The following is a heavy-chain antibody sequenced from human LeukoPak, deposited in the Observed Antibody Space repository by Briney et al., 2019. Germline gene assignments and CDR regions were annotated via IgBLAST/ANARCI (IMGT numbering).Heavy chain of an antibody. Sequence: PGGSLRLSCAGSGFSFSSYSMNWVRQAPGKGPEWISYISSSSSTIYYADSVKGRFTISRDNANNLLYLQMNSLRAEDTAVYYCARESFAARWDWGQGTLVTVSS. V-gene: IGHV3-48*04. J-gene: IGHJ4*02. CDR1: GFSFSSYS. CDR3: ARESFAARWD. CDR2: ISSSSSTI. D-gene: IGHD6-6*01.